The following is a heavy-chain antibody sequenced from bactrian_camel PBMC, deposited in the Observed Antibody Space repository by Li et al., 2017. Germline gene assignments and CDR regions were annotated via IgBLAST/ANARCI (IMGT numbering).Heavy chain of an antibody. J-gene: IGHJ4*01. D-gene: IGHD1*01. V-gene: IGHV3S53*01. CDR2: IDGDGFT. Sequence: QVQLVESGGGSAQAGGSLRLSCAASGATDSRSVMAWFRQTPGKQRDGVAAIDGDGFTAYADSVKGRFTISKDNAKNILYLQMNNLKPEDTAMYYCAARDSPYIAYWYERAQYRYWGQGTQVTVS. CDR1: GATDSRSV. CDR3: AARDSPYIAYWYERAQYRY.